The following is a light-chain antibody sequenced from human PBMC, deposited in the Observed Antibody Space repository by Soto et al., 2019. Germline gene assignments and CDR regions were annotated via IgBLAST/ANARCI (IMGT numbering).Light chain of an antibody. CDR1: SGHSTYI. Sequence: QSVLTQSSSASASLGSSVTLTCILSSGHSTYIIAWHQQQPRKAPRLLMTLDRSGSYNRGSGVPDRFSGSSSGAARYLTISDLQFEDEGDYYCESWYSNTHKVFGGGTKLTVL. V-gene: IGLV4-60*02. J-gene: IGLJ3*02. CDR2: LDRSGSY. CDR3: ESWYSNTHKV.